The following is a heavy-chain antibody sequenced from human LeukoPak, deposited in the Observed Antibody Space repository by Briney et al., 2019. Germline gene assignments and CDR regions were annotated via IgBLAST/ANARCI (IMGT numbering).Heavy chain of an antibody. V-gene: IGHV3-11*01. CDR2: IGSSGSTI. Sequence: GGSLRLSCAASGFTFSDYYMSWIRQAPGKGLEWVSYIGSSGSTIYYADSVKGRFTISRDNAKNSLYLQMNSLRAEDTAVYYCARDKYYYDSSGGGYYFDYWGQGTLVTVSS. CDR1: GFTFSDYY. CDR3: ARDKYYYDSSGGGYYFDY. J-gene: IGHJ4*02. D-gene: IGHD3-22*01.